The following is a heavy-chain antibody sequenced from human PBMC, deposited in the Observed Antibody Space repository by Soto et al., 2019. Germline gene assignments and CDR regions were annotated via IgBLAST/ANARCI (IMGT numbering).Heavy chain of an antibody. CDR3: AKCNGYPYYFDY. Sequence: GSLRLSCAASGFTFSTSAMSWVRQVPGKGLEWVSGISASGGTTDYVDSVQRRLTISRDNSKNTLYLQMNSLRAEDTAVYYCAKCNGYPYYFDYCGQGSLVTVSS. J-gene: IGHJ4*02. V-gene: IGHV3-23*01. D-gene: IGHD3-22*01. CDR2: ISASGGTT. CDR1: GFTFSTSA.